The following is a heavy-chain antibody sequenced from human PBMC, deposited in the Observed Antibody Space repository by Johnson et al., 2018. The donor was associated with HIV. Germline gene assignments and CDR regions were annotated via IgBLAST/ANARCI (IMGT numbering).Heavy chain of an antibody. Sequence: QVQLVESGGGLVQPGGSLRLSCAASGFTFSSYAMHWVRQAPGKGLEWVAVISYDGSNKYYADSVKGRFTISRENSKNTLYLQMNSLRAEDTAVYYCARVYYYDNKDGFDIWGQGTTVTVSS. CDR2: ISYDGSNK. V-gene: IGHV3-30-3*01. CDR1: GFTFSSYA. J-gene: IGHJ3*02. CDR3: ARVYYYDNKDGFDI. D-gene: IGHD3-22*01.